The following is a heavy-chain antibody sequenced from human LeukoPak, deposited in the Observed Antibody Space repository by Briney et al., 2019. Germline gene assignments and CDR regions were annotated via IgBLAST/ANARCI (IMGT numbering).Heavy chain of an antibody. V-gene: IGHV3-23*01. CDR2: ITGGGSGI. J-gene: IGHJ4*02. CDR3: AKWGDYDVLTGYYVSDY. Sequence: PGGSLRLSCAASGFTFSNYAMSWVRQAPGKGLEWVSAITGGGSGIYYADSMKSRFTISRDNSKNTLYRQINSLRAEDTAVYYCAKWGDYDVLTGYYVSDYWGQGTLVTVSS. D-gene: IGHD3-9*01. CDR1: GFTFSNYA.